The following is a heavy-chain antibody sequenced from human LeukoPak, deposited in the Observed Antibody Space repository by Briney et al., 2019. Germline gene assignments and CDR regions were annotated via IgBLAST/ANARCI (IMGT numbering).Heavy chain of an antibody. Sequence: ASVKVSCKASGYTFTSYYMHWVRQAPGQGLEWMGIINPSSGSTSYAQKFQGRVTMTRDTSTSTVYMELSSLRSEDTAVYYCARSAYCGGDCYLSYFDYWGQGTLVTVSS. CDR1: GYTFTSYY. D-gene: IGHD2-21*02. J-gene: IGHJ4*02. CDR3: ARSAYCGGDCYLSYFDY. CDR2: INPSSGST. V-gene: IGHV1-46*01.